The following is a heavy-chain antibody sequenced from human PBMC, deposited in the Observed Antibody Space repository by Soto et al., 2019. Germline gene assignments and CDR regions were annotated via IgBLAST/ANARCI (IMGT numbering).Heavy chain of an antibody. CDR1: GFTVSINY. D-gene: IGHD3-10*01. CDR2: IYTGGST. J-gene: IGHJ6*02. CDR3: ARVGAGYYGMDV. Sequence: GGSLRLSCAASGFTVSINYMSWVRQAPGKGLEWVSVIYTGGSTYYADSVKGRFTISRDNSKNTLYLQMNSLRTEDTAVYYCARVGAGYYGMDVWGQGTTVTVSS. V-gene: IGHV3-53*01.